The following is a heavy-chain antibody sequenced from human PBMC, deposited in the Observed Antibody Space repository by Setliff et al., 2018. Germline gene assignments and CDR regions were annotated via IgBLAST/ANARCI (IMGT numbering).Heavy chain of an antibody. J-gene: IGHJ4*02. CDR1: GYTFTSYG. D-gene: IGHD6-13*01. V-gene: IGHV1-18*01. CDR3: ARDPHPGSIAAAGSGY. CDR2: ISAYNGNT. Sequence: ASVKVSCKASGYTFTSYGISWVRQAPGQGLEWMGWISAYNGNTNYAQKLQGRATMTTDTSTSTAYMELRSLRSDDTAVYYCARDPHPGSIAAAGSGYWGQGTLVTVSS.